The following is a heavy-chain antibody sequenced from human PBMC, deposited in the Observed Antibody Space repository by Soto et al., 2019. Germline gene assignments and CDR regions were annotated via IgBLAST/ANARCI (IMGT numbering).Heavy chain of an antibody. CDR1: GFTFSSYG. CDR3: ARDPYSNKPPDY. J-gene: IGHJ4*02. Sequence: QVQLVESGGGVVQPGRSLRLSCAASGFTFSSYGMHWVRQAPGKGLEWVAVIWYDGSNKYYADSVKGRFTISRDNSKNTLYLQMNSLRAEDTAVYYCARDPYSNKPPDYWGQGTLATVSS. D-gene: IGHD6-13*01. V-gene: IGHV3-33*01. CDR2: IWYDGSNK.